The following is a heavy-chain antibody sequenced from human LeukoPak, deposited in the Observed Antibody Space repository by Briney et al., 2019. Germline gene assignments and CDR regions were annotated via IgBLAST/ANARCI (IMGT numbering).Heavy chain of an antibody. CDR2: INPGDSDT. D-gene: IGHD6-19*01. V-gene: IGHV5-51*01. CDR3: ARRIGSGWYDY. CDR1: GYSFTSYW. J-gene: IGHJ4*02. Sequence: GEYPKTSRKCSGYSFTSYWLGWVRQMPGKGVGWLGIINPGDSDTRYSPSFQGQVTISADKSISTANLQGSSLKASDTAMYYCARRIGSGWYDYWGQGTLVTVSS.